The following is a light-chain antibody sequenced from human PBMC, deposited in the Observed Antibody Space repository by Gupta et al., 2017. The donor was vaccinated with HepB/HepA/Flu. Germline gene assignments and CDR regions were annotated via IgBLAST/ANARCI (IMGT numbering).Light chain of an antibody. J-gene: IGKJ1*01. CDR1: QSVSSY. V-gene: IGKV3-11*01. CDR3: QQRSNWPPWT. CDR2: DAS. Sequence: EIVLTQSPATLSLSPGERATLSCRASQSVSSYLAWYQQKPGQAPRRLIYDASNRVTGIPARFSGSGDGTDFTLTISSREPEDFAVYYCQQRSNWPPWTFGQGTKVEIK.